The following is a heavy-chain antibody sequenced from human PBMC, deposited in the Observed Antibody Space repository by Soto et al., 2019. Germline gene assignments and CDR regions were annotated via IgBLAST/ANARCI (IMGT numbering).Heavy chain of an antibody. V-gene: IGHV4-39*01. Sequence: SETLSLTCTVSGGSISSSSYYWGWIRQLPGEGLEWIGSIFYSGSTYYNPSPRSRVTIYIDSSKNQFSLKLSSVTAADTAVYYCARHLVVAATTYNWFDLWGQGTLVTVSS. CDR2: IFYSGST. D-gene: IGHD2-15*01. CDR3: ARHLVVAATTYNWFDL. CDR1: GGSISSSSYY. J-gene: IGHJ5*02.